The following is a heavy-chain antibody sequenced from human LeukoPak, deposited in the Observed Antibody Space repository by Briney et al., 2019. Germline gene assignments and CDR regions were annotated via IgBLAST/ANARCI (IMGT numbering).Heavy chain of an antibody. CDR2: IRDKANSYAT. CDR3: TGNYYGSGSYADFDY. J-gene: IGHJ4*02. CDR1: GFTFSGSA. V-gene: IGHV3-73*01. D-gene: IGHD3-10*01. Sequence: GGSLRLSCAASGFTFSGSAIHWVRQASGKGLEWVGRIRDKANSYATAYGASMKGRFTISRDDSKNTAYLQMDSLKTEDTAVYYCTGNYYGSGSYADFDYWGQGTLVTVSS.